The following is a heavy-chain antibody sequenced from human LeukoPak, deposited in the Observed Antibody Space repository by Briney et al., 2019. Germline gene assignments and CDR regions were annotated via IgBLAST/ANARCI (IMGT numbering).Heavy chain of an antibody. CDR3: ARDPVDDY. CDR2: ISSSSSYI. J-gene: IGHJ4*02. Sequence: GSLRLSCAASGFTFSSYSMNWVRQAPGKGLEWVSSISSSSSYIYYADSVKGRFTISRGNAKNSLYLQMNSLRGEDTALYYCARDPVDDYWGQGTLVTVSS. V-gene: IGHV3-21*01. CDR1: GFTFSSYS.